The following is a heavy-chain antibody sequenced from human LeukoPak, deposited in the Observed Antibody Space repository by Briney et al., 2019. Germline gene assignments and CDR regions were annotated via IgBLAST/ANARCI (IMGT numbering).Heavy chain of an antibody. V-gene: IGHV3-20*04. CDR3: ARGTEINFDY. Sequence: GGSLRLSCAASGFTFDDYGMSWVRQAPGKGLEWVSGINWNGGSTGCADSVKGRFTISRDNAKNSLYLQMNSLRAEDTAVYYCARGTEINFDYWGQGTLVTVSS. CDR1: GFTFDDYG. J-gene: IGHJ4*02. D-gene: IGHD1-1*01. CDR2: INWNGGST.